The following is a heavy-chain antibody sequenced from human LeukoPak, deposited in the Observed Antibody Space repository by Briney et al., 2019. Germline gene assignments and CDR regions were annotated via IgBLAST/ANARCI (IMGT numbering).Heavy chain of an antibody. Sequence: ASVTVSFKASGYTFTNYYISWVRQAPGQGREWMGWISAYNGNTNYAQKLQGRVTMNRDTSISTAYMELSSLRSEDTAVYYCARLSSHYGDYKVDPWGQGTLVTVSS. V-gene: IGHV1-18*01. D-gene: IGHD4-17*01. CDR3: ARLSSHYGDYKVDP. CDR1: GYTFTNYY. J-gene: IGHJ5*02. CDR2: ISAYNGNT.